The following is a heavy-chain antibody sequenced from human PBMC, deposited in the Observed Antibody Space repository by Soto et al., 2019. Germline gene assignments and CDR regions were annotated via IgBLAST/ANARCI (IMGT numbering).Heavy chain of an antibody. Sequence: EVQLLESGGGLVQPGGSPRLSCAASGFTFSNYAMGWVRQAPGKGLEWVSTITGSGASTYYADSVKGRFSISRDNSKNTLYLQMNSLRAEDTAVYYCAKLIVGATGGGYWGQGTLVTVSS. D-gene: IGHD1-26*01. CDR2: ITGSGAST. CDR3: AKLIVGATGGGY. V-gene: IGHV3-23*01. J-gene: IGHJ4*02. CDR1: GFTFSNYA.